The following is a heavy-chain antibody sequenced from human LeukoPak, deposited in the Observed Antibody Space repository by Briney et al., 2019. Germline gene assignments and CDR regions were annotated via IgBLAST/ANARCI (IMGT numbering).Heavy chain of an antibody. Sequence: GGSLRLSCAASGFTFSSYSMNWVRQAPGKGLEWVSSIISSSSYIYYADSMKGRFTISRDNAKNSLYLQMNSLRAEDTAVYYCARDPDSGLFDYWGQGTLITVSS. J-gene: IGHJ4*02. CDR1: GFTFSSYS. D-gene: IGHD6-19*01. V-gene: IGHV3-21*01. CDR2: IISSSSYI. CDR3: ARDPDSGLFDY.